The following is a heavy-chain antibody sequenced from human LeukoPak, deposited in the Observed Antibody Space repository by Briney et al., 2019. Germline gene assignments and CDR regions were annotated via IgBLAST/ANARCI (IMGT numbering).Heavy chain of an antibody. V-gene: IGHV5-51*01. CDR3: ARQSQVATITGDFDY. CDR2: IYPGDSDT. J-gene: IGHJ4*02. Sequence: GESLKTSCKGSGYSFTSYWIGWVRQMPGKGLEWMGIIYPGDSDTRYSPSFQGQVTISADKSISTAYLQWSGLKASDTAMYYCARQSQVATITGDFDYWGQGTLVTVSS. D-gene: IGHD5-12*01. CDR1: GYSFTSYW.